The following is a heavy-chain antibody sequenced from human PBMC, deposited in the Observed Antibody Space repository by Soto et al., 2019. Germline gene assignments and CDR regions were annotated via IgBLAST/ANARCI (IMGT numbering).Heavy chain of an antibody. J-gene: IGHJ4*02. Sequence: QLLESGGGLVQPGGSLRLSCVASGFTFSNFAMAWVRQAPGEGLEWVSAISGSGDDTFYADSMKGRFTISRDNSKDTLYLQINSLRAEDSAVYYCANPIPKTGTTFGFWGQGTLDTVSS. CDR1: GFTFSNFA. CDR2: ISGSGDDT. CDR3: ANPIPKTGTTFGF. V-gene: IGHV3-23*01. D-gene: IGHD1-1*01.